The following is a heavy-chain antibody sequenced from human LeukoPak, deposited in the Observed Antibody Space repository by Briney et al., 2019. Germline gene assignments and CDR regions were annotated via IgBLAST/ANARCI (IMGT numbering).Heavy chain of an antibody. D-gene: IGHD2-15*01. V-gene: IGHV3-48*01. CDR2: ISSSSSTI. CDR1: GFTFSSYS. CDR3: ARGGIVVVVAADYYYMDV. Sequence: RPGGSLRLSCTASGFTFSSYSMNWVRQAPGKGLEWVSYISSSSSTIYYADSVKGRFTISRDNAKNSLYLQMNSLRAEDTAVYYCARGGIVVVVAADYYYMDVWGKGTTVTVSS. J-gene: IGHJ6*03.